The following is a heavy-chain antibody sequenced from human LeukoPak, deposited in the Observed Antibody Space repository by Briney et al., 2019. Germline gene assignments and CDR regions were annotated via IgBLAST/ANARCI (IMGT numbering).Heavy chain of an antibody. V-gene: IGHV1-18*01. D-gene: IGHD3-9*01. CDR1: GYTFTSYG. CDR3: ARSYEIYYGMDV. Sequence: ASVNVSCTASGYTFTSYGNSWVRQAPGQGHERMGWISAYNGNTNYAQKLQGRVTMPTETSSSTAYMELRSLRSDDTAVYYCARSYEIYYGMDVWGQGTTVTVSS. CDR2: ISAYNGNT. J-gene: IGHJ6*02.